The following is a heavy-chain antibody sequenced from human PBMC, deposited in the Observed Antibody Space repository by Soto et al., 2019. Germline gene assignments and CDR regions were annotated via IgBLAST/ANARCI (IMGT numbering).Heavy chain of an antibody. J-gene: IGHJ4*02. V-gene: IGHV3-49*03. D-gene: IGHD6-6*01. Sequence: GSLRLSCTASGFTFGDYAMNWFRQAPGKGLEWVGFIRSKSYGGTTEYAASVKGRFTISRDDSKSIAFLQMNSLKTEDTAVYYCTRDGASSSSAYWGQGTLVTVSS. CDR2: IRSKSYGGTT. CDR1: GFTFGDYA. CDR3: TRDGASSSSAY.